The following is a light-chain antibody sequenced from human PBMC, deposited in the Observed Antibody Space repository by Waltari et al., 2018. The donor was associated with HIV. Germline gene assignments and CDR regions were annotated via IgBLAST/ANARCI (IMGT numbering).Light chain of an antibody. CDR2: RND. Sequence: QSVVTQPPSASGTPGQNISISCSGDISNLGGNFVYWYQQRPGTAPRLLIYRNDPRPSGVPDRFSASKSATSASLASSGLRSEDEGDYHCSAWDNSLSHWVFGGGTKVTVL. V-gene: IGLV1-47*01. CDR3: SAWDNSLSHWV. J-gene: IGLJ3*02. CDR1: ISNLGGNF.